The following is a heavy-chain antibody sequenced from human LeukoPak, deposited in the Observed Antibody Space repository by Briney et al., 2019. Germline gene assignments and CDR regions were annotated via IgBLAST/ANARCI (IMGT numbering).Heavy chain of an antibody. D-gene: IGHD6-13*01. V-gene: IGHV3-33*01. CDR3: ARESAGPDY. Sequence: GRSLRLSCAASGFTFSTYGMHWVRQAPGKGLEWVAVIWYDGTNKNYADSVKGRFTISRDSSKNTLYLQMNSLRAEDTAVYYCARESAGPDYWGQGTLVTVSS. J-gene: IGHJ4*02. CDR1: GFTFSTYG. CDR2: IWYDGTNK.